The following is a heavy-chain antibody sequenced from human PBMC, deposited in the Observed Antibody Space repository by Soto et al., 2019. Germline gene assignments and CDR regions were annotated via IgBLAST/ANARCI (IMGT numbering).Heavy chain of an antibody. Sequence: GGSLRLSCAASGFTFSRYWMCWVRQAPGKGLAWVANIKQDGSEKYYVDSVKGRFTISRDNAQNSLCLQMNSLRAEDTAVYYCARDSSDFTYYDFWSGYYAGKLDYWGQGAPVTVTS. V-gene: IGHV3-7*01. CDR2: IKQDGSEK. CDR3: ARDSSDFTYYDFWSGYYAGKLDY. D-gene: IGHD3-3*01. CDR1: GFTFSRYW. J-gene: IGHJ4*02.